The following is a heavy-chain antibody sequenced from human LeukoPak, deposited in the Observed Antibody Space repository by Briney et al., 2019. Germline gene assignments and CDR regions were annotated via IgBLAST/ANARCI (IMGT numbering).Heavy chain of an antibody. J-gene: IGHJ4*02. CDR3: ARGAAMVRGVTGY. CDR1: GYTFTGYY. D-gene: IGHD3-10*01. V-gene: IGHV1-2*02. Sequence: ASVKVSCKASGYTFTGYYMHWVRQAPGQGLEWMGWINPNSGGTNYAQKFQGRVTMTRDTSISTAYMELSRLRSDDTAVYYCARGAAMVRGVTGYWGQGTLVTVSS. CDR2: INPNSGGT.